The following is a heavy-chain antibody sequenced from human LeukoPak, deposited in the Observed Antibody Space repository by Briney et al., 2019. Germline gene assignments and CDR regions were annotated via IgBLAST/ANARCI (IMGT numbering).Heavy chain of an antibody. CDR3: ARLSEMATNSDAFDI. Sequence: GESLKISCKGSGYSFTSYWIGWVRQMPGKGLEWMGIIYPGDSDTRYSPSFQGQVTISADKSISTAYLQWSSLKASDTAMYYCARLSEMATNSDAFDIWGQGTMVTVSS. V-gene: IGHV5-51*01. J-gene: IGHJ3*02. CDR2: IYPGDSDT. D-gene: IGHD5-24*01. CDR1: GYSFTSYW.